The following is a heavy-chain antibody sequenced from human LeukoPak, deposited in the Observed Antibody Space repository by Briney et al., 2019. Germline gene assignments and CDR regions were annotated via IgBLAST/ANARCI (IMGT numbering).Heavy chain of an antibody. Sequence: GGSLRLSCAASGFTFSSYSMNWVRQAPGKGLEWVSSISSSSSYIYYADSLKGRFTISRDNAKNSLYLQMNSLRAEDTAVYYCARDLGVPAETLDYWGQGTLITVSS. J-gene: IGHJ4*02. CDR1: GFTFSSYS. V-gene: IGHV3-21*01. CDR3: ARDLGVPAETLDY. CDR2: ISSSSSYI. D-gene: IGHD2-2*01.